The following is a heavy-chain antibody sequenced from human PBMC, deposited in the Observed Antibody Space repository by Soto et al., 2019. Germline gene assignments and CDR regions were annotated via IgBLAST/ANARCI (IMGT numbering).Heavy chain of an antibody. D-gene: IGHD6-19*01. Sequence: ASVKVSCKASGYTFTSYGISWVRQAPGQGLEWMGWISAYNGNTNYAQKLQGRVTMTTDTSTSTAYMELRSLRSDDTAVYYCARFLAGGIAVAGHLDYWGQGTLVTVSS. CDR3: ARFLAGGIAVAGHLDY. CDR1: GYTFTSYG. J-gene: IGHJ4*02. CDR2: ISAYNGNT. V-gene: IGHV1-18*01.